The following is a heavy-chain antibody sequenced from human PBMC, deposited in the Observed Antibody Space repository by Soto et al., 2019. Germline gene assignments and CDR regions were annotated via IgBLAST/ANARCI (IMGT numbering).Heavy chain of an antibody. V-gene: IGHV6-1*01. Sequence: SQTLALPCGISGDSVSSNSSACNLIRQSPSRGLEWLGRTYYRSNFYTDYAEYVRSRLTIIPDTSRDQVSLSLHSVPPEDTAVYYCARGDEWSRSGGLEVWGRGTTVTVSS. CDR1: GDSVSSNSSA. J-gene: IGHJ6*02. CDR2: TYYRSNFYT. CDR3: ARGDEWSRSGGLEV. D-gene: IGHD3-3*01.